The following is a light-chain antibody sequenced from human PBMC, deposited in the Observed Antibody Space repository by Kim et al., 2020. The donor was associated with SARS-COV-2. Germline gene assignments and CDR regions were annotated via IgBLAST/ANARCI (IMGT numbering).Light chain of an antibody. CDR3: LQYGNSLYT. CDR2: GAS. J-gene: IGKJ2*01. Sequence: LCPGERATVSCRASQSVGSTYLAWFQQRPGQAPRLLIYGASGRATGIPDRFSGSGSGTDSTLTISRLEPEDSAMYYCLQYGNSLYTFGQGTRLEMK. CDR1: QSVGSTY. V-gene: IGKV3-20*01.